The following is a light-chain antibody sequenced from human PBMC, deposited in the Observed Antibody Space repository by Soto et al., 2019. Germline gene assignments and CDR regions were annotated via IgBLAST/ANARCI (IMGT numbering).Light chain of an antibody. CDR2: LNSDGSH. Sequence: QSVLTQSPSASPSLGASVKLTCTLSSGHTSYAIAWHQQQPEKGPRYLMKLNSDGSHSKGDGIPDRFSGSSSGAERYLTISSLQSEDEADYYCQTWGTGIQVFGGGTKLTVL. J-gene: IGLJ2*01. CDR1: SGHTSYA. CDR3: QTWGTGIQV. V-gene: IGLV4-69*01.